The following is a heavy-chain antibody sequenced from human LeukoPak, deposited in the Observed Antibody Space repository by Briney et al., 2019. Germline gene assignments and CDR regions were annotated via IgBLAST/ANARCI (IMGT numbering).Heavy chain of an antibody. CDR3: ARMAYDMLTGYFQPNWFDP. Sequence: ASVKVSCKASGYTFTGYYMHWVRQAPGQGLEWMGWISGYNGNTKKAQKFQGRVIMTTDTSTSTAYMELRSLRSDDTAVYFCARMAYDMLTGYFQPNWFDPWGQGTLVTVSS. V-gene: IGHV1-18*04. D-gene: IGHD3-9*01. J-gene: IGHJ5*02. CDR2: ISGYNGNT. CDR1: GYTFTGYY.